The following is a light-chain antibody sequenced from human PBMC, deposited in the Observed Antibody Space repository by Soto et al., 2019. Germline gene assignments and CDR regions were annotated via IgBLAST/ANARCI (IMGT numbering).Light chain of an antibody. Sequence: DIVMTQSPDSLAVSLGERATINCKSSQIVLFSSNDKNYLAWYQQRPGQSPKLLIYWASTRESGVPDRFSGSGSGTEFTLTISSLQAEDVAVYYCQQYYKSPWTFGQGTKVEI. CDR3: QQYYKSPWT. V-gene: IGKV4-1*01. CDR2: WAS. CDR1: QIVLFSSNDKNY. J-gene: IGKJ1*01.